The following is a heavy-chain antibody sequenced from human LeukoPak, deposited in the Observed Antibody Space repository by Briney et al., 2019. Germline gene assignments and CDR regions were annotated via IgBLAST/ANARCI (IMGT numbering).Heavy chain of an antibody. CDR3: AKDHGDFWSGYYTTGPKDY. CDR1: GFTFSSYA. CDR2: ISGSGGNT. D-gene: IGHD3-3*01. Sequence: TGGSLRLSCAASGFTFSSYAMSWVRQAPGKGLVWVSAISGSGGNTYYADSVKGRFTISRDNSKNTLYLQMNSLRAEDTAVYYCAKDHGDFWSGYYTTGPKDYWGQGTLVTVSS. V-gene: IGHV3-23*01. J-gene: IGHJ4*02.